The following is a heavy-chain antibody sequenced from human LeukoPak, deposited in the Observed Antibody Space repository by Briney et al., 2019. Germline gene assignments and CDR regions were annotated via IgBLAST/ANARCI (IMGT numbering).Heavy chain of an antibody. CDR1: GFTFTDYW. Sequence: GGSLRLSCAASGFTFTDYWMHWVRQAPGKGLVWVSIINTDTRGTYYADSVKGRFTISRDNAKNTLFLQMNSLRAEDMAVYYCARDRLAVMDYWGQGTLVTVSS. CDR2: INTDTRGT. V-gene: IGHV3-74*01. CDR3: ARDRLAVMDY. D-gene: IGHD3-9*01. J-gene: IGHJ4*02.